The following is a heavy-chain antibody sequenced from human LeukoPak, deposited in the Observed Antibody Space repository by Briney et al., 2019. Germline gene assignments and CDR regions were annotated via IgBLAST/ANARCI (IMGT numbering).Heavy chain of an antibody. V-gene: IGHV4-59*01. CDR3: ARDSYGSGSTT. CDR1: GSSISSYY. J-gene: IGHJ5*02. Sequence: SETLSLTCTVSGSSISSYYWSWIRQPPGKGLEWIGYIYYSGSTNYNPSLKSRVTISVDTSKNQFSLKLSSVTAADTAVYYCARDSYGSGSTTWGQGTLVTVSS. D-gene: IGHD3-10*01. CDR2: IYYSGST.